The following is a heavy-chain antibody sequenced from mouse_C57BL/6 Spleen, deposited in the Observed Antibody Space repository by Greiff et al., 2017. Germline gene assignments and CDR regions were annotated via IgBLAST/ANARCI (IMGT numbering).Heavy chain of an antibody. D-gene: IGHD2-2*01. V-gene: IGHV6-3*01. CDR3: TGGYAY. Sequence: EVQRVESGGGLVQPGGSMKLSCVASGFTFSNSWLNWVRQSPEKGLEWVAQIRLKSDNYATHYAEFVKGRFTISRDDAKSSVYLQMNNLRAEDTGIYYCTGGYAYWGQGTLVTVSA. CDR2: IRLKSDNYAT. J-gene: IGHJ3*01. CDR1: GFTFSNSW.